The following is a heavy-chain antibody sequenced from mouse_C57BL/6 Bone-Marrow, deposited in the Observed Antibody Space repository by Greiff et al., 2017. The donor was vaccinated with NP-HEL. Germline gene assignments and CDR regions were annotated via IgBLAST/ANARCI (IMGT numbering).Heavy chain of an antibody. J-gene: IGHJ3*01. D-gene: IGHD2-4*01. V-gene: IGHV1-76*01. CDR2: IYPGSGNT. CDR1: GYTFTDYY. Sequence: QVQLQQSGAELVRPGASVKLSCKASGYTFTDYYIHWVKQRPGQGLEWIARIYPGSGNTYYNEKFKGKATLTAEKSSSTAYMQLSSLTSEDSAVYFCAIYDYDAWFAYWGQGTLVTVSA. CDR3: AIYDYDAWFAY.